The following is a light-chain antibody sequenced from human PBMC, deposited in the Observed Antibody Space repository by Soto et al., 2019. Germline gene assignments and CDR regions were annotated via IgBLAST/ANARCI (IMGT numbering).Light chain of an antibody. CDR1: RSISDW. CDR2: DAS. Sequence: DIQMTQSPSTVSASIGDRVTITCRASRSISDWLAWYQQKPGKAPELLIFDASSLKSGVPSRFSGSGSGTEFTLTISRLQPDDVATYHCLQYSSHSWTFGQGTKVDIK. V-gene: IGKV1-5*01. J-gene: IGKJ1*01. CDR3: LQYSSHSWT.